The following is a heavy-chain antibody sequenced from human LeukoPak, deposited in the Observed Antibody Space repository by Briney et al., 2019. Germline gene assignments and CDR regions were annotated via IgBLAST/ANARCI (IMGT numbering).Heavy chain of an antibody. Sequence: PGGSLRLSCAASGFTVSSNYMSWVRQAPGKGLEGVSVIYSGGSTYYADSVKGRFTISRDNSKNTLYLQMNSLRAEDTAVYYCARDKTGTTYGYFDYWGQGTLVTVSS. D-gene: IGHD1-7*01. CDR1: GFTVSSNY. V-gene: IGHV3-66*02. J-gene: IGHJ4*02. CDR3: ARDKTGTTYGYFDY. CDR2: IYSGGST.